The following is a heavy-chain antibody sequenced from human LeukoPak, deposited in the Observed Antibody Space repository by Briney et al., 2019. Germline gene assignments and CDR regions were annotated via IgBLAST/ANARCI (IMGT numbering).Heavy chain of an antibody. CDR3: ARAHRGTANTFDY. V-gene: IGHV1-69*13. Sequence: GASVKVSCKASGGTFSSYAISWVRQAPGQGLEWMGGIIPIFGTANYAQKLQGRVTITADESTSTAYMELSSLRSEDTAVYYCARAHRGTANTFDYWGQGTLVTVSS. J-gene: IGHJ4*02. CDR2: IIPIFGTA. D-gene: IGHD6-13*01. CDR1: GGTFSSYA.